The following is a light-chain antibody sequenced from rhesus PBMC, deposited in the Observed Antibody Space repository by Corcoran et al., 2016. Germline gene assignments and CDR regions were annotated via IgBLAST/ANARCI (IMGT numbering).Light chain of an antibody. CDR1: ESVGSY. Sequence: EIVMTQSPATLSLSPGETATLSCRASESVGSYLAWYQQKPGQAPKLLVHIAYFRATGLPDRFSGRGSRTDFTLTISSLEPEDVGVYHCQQYNDLLPTFGQGTKVEIK. V-gene: IGKV3-40*03. CDR3: QQYNDLLPT. CDR2: IAY. J-gene: IGKJ1*01.